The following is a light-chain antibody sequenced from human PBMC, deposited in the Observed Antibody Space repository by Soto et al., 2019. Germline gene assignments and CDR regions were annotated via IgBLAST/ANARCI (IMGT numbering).Light chain of an antibody. V-gene: IGKV3-20*01. CDR1: QSVSNNY. J-gene: IGKJ2*01. CDR2: GSS. Sequence: EVVLTQSPGTLSLSPGESATLSCRASQSVSNNYFAWYQQKPGQAPRVPIFGSSDRATGIPDRFSGSGAGSYVSLTISRLEPEDFSVYYCQQYGSSPPYTFGQGTKLEIK. CDR3: QQYGSSPPYT.